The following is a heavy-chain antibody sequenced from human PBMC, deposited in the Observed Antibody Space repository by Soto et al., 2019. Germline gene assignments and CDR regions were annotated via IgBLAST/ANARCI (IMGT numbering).Heavy chain of an antibody. CDR2: SSAYNGNT. CDR1: GYTFTSYG. Sequence: QGQLVQSGAEVKKPGASVKVSCKASGYTFTSYGISWVRQAPGQGLECMGWSSAYNGNTNYAEKLQGRGTMTTDTSTSTAYMELRSLRSDDTAVYYCARDASSGYCSNCAYWGQGTVVTVSS. CDR3: ARDASSGYCSNCAY. J-gene: IGHJ4*02. D-gene: IGHD3-22*01. V-gene: IGHV1-18*01.